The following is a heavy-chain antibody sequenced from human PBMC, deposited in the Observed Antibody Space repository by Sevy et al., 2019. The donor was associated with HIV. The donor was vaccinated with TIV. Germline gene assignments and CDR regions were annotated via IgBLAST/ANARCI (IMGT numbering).Heavy chain of an antibody. Sequence: SQTLSLTCAISGDSVSSNSAAWNWIRQSPSRRLEWLGRTYYRSKWYNDYAVSVKSRITINPDTSKNHFSLQLNSVTPEHTAVFYCAREGGSYCSSTSCYRGGLFAAAVDYWGQGTLVTVSS. J-gene: IGHJ4*02. CDR3: AREGGSYCSSTSCYRGGLFAAAVDY. V-gene: IGHV6-1*01. CDR1: GDSVSSNSAA. CDR2: TYYRSKWYN. D-gene: IGHD2-2*02.